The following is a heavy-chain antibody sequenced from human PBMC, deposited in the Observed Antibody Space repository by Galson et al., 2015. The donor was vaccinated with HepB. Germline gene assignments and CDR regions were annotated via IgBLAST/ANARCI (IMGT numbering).Heavy chain of an antibody. CDR2: IRSKAKTYAT. V-gene: IGHV3-73*01. CDR3: TRRLGDTDYTGYYNYYYGLDV. CDR1: GFTFSGSA. D-gene: IGHD2-8*02. Sequence: SLRLSCAASGFTFSGSALYWVRQASGRGLEWVGRIRSKAKTYATTYAASVQGRFTISRDDSKNTAYLQMNGLKTEDTAVYYCTRRLGDTDYTGYYNYYYGLDVWGHGTTVTVSS. J-gene: IGHJ6*02.